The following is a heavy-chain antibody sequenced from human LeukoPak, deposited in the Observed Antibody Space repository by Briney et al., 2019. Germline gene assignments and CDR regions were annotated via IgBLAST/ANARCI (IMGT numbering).Heavy chain of an antibody. CDR1: GGTFSNYA. V-gene: IGHV1-69*05. Sequence: SVKVSCRASGGTFSNYAISWVRQAPGQGLEWMGGIIPIFDTANYAQKFQGRVTITTDESTSTAYMELSSLRSEDTAVYYCARQLAAAGTAGFDYWGQGTLVTVSS. D-gene: IGHD6-13*01. CDR3: ARQLAAAGTAGFDY. CDR2: IIPIFDTA. J-gene: IGHJ4*02.